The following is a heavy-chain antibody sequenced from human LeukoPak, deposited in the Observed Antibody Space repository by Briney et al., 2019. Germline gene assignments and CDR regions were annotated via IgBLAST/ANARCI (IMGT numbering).Heavy chain of an antibody. CDR3: AKGPLIEVAGTTWDY. V-gene: IGHV3-23*01. D-gene: IGHD6-19*01. CDR1: GFIFSTYA. CDR2: ISGSGGST. J-gene: IGHJ4*02. Sequence: GGSLRLSCAASGFIFSTYATSWVRLAPGKELEWVSAISGSGGSTYYADSVKGRFTISRDNSKNTLYLQMNSLRAADTAVYYCAKGPLIEVAGTTWDYWGQGTLVTVSS.